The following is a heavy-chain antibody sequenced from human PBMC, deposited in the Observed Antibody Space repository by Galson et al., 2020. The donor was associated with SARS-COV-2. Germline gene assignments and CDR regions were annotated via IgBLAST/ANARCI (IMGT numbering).Heavy chain of an antibody. Sequence: ETSETLSLTCSVSGGSISNHYWSWIRQPAGKRLEWIGLMDSSGNTNYNPSLKSRVTMSVDTSKNQLSLKLSSVTAADTAVYYCASEAYYVLGTFSSGMDVWGQGTTVTVSS. J-gene: IGHJ6*02. D-gene: IGHD3-10*01. CDR2: MDSSGNT. CDR1: GGSISNHY. CDR3: ASEAYYVLGTFSSGMDV. V-gene: IGHV4-4*07.